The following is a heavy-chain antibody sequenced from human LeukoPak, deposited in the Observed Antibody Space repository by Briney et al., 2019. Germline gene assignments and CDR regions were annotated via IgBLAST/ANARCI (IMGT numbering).Heavy chain of an antibody. J-gene: IGHJ4*02. CDR3: AKDTSPGYSSGCQDY. D-gene: IGHD6-19*01. CDR1: GFTFSSYG. Sequence: GGSLRLSCAASGFTFSSYGMHWVRQAPGKGLEWVAFIRYDGSNKYYADSVKGRFTISRDNSKNTLYLQMNSLRAEDTAVYYCAKDTSPGYSSGCQDYWGQGTLVTVSS. V-gene: IGHV3-30*02. CDR2: IRYDGSNK.